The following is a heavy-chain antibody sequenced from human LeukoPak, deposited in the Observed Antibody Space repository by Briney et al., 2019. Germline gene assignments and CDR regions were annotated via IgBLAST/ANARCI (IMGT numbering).Heavy chain of an antibody. CDR1: GGSISSGGYY. J-gene: IGHJ4*02. Sequence: SETLSLTCTVSGGSISSGGYYWSWIRQHPGKGLEWIGYIYYSGSTYYNPSLKSRVTISVDTSKNQFSLKLSSVTAADTAVYYCARVAGGYYGDHFDYWGQGTLVTVSS. D-gene: IGHD4-17*01. CDR3: ARVAGGYYGDHFDY. V-gene: IGHV4-31*03. CDR2: IYYSGST.